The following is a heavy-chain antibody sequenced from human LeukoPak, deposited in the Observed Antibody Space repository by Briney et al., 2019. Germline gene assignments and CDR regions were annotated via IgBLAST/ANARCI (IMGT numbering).Heavy chain of an antibody. Sequence: KTLDTLSLTCTVSGGSIRSFYWSWIRQPPGKGLEWIGYIYYSGSTNYNPSLKSRVTISVDTSKNQFSLKLSSVTAADTAVYYCARGGEPFDYWGQGTLVTVSS. J-gene: IGHJ4*02. CDR3: ARGGEPFDY. CDR2: IYYSGST. CDR1: GGSIRSFY. V-gene: IGHV4-59*01. D-gene: IGHD3-16*01.